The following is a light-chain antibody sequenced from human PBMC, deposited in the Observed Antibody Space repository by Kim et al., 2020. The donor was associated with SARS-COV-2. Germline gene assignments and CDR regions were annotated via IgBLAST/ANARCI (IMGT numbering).Light chain of an antibody. Sequence: RVTISCTGTTSNRGANYDVHWYHQLPGKAPRLLVSANDNRPSGVPDRFSVSKSGTSASLAIAGLQAEDEADYYCQSYDSSLSDFVFGTGTKVTVL. CDR3: QSYDSSLSDFV. CDR1: TSNRGANYD. CDR2: AND. J-gene: IGLJ1*01. V-gene: IGLV1-40*01.